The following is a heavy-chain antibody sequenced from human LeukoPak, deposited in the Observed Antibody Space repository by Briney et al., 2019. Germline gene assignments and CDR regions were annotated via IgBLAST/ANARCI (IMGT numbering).Heavy chain of an antibody. CDR2: ISNDGSRK. J-gene: IGHJ4*02. CDR3: ARDRAWNYFDY. Sequence: EGSLRLSCAPSGFTLSRQGRHGVRQAPGKGLEWVAIISNDGSRKYYAHSVEGRFTISRDNSKNTLYLQMDSLRAEDTAVYYCARDRAWNYFDYWGQGTLVTVSS. V-gene: IGHV3-30*03. D-gene: IGHD3-3*01. CDR1: GFTLSRQG.